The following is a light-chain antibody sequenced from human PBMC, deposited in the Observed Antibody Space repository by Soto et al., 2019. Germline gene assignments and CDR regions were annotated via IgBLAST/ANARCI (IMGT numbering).Light chain of an antibody. CDR1: QTISSFY. J-gene: IGKJ2*01. V-gene: IGKV3-20*01. CDR3: QQYGGSPPYT. CDR2: AAS. Sequence: EIVLTQSPGTLSLSPGERATLSCRASQTISSFYLAWYQQKPGQAPRLLIFAASRRATGIPERFSGSGSGTDFALIISGLEPEDFAVYYCQQYGGSPPYTFGQGTKLEIK.